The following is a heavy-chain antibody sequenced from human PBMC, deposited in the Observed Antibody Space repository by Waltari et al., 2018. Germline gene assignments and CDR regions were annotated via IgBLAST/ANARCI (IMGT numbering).Heavy chain of an antibody. CDR1: GFTFSSYS. CDR3: ARDDLGYCSSTSCPGDY. CDR2: ISSSSSSI. D-gene: IGHD2-2*01. Sequence: EVQLVESGGGLVKPGGSLRLSCAASGFTFSSYSMNWVRQAPGKGLEWVSSISSSSSSIYYADSVKGRFTISRDNAKNSLYLQMNSLRAEDTAVYYCARDDLGYCSSTSCPGDYWGQGTLVTVSA. V-gene: IGHV3-21*01. J-gene: IGHJ4*02.